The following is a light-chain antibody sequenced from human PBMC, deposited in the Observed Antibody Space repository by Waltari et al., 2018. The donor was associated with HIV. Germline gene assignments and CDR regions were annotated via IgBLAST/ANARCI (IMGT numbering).Light chain of an antibody. V-gene: IGLV3-1*01. CDR2: QDS. CDR1: QLGDKF. CDR3: QACDRSVV. Sequence: SYELTQPPSVSVSPGQTASITCSGDQLGDKFVCWYQQRPGQPPVLVMYQDSKRPYCIPERFSGSNSGNTATLTITGTQSMDEADYYCQACDRSVVFGGGTKLTVL. J-gene: IGLJ2*01.